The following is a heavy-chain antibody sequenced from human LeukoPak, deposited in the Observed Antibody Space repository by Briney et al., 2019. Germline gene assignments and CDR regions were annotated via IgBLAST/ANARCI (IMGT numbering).Heavy chain of an antibody. J-gene: IGHJ4*02. D-gene: IGHD1-26*01. CDR3: TRRWEPRPTSLNFDY. CDR1: GFTFGDYA. CDR2: IRSKAYGGTT. V-gene: IGHV3-49*03. Sequence: GGSLRLSCTASGFTFGDYAMSWFRQAPGKGLEWVGFIRSKAYGGTTEYAASVKGRFTISRDDSKSIAYLQMNSLKTEDTAVYYCTRRWEPRPTSLNFDYWGQGTLVTVSS.